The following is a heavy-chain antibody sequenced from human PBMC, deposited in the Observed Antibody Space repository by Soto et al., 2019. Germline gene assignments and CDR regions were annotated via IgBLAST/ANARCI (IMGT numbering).Heavy chain of an antibody. V-gene: IGHV4-31*03. CDR1: GGSISSGGYY. CDR2: IFNSGGT. Sequence: SETLSLTCTVSGGSISSGGYYWSWIRQHPGKGVEWFGYIFNSGGTYYNPSRKSRVTISVDTSKTLFSLKLSSVTAADTAVYYCARDVYDSSGYYYGPWFDPWGQGTLVTVSS. CDR3: ARDVYDSSGYYYGPWFDP. J-gene: IGHJ5*02. D-gene: IGHD3-22*01.